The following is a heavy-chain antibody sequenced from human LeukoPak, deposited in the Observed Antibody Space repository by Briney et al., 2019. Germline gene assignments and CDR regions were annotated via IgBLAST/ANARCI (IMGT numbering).Heavy chain of an antibody. CDR3: ARDPTRGYSYGIDY. J-gene: IGHJ4*02. D-gene: IGHD5-18*01. V-gene: IGHV1-2*02. CDR1: GYTFTSYD. CDR2: INPNSGGT. Sequence: ASVKVSCKASGYTFTSYDINWVRQATGQGLEWMGWINPNSGGTNYAQKFQGRVTMTRDTSISTAYMELSRLRSDDTAVYYCARDPTRGYSYGIDYWGQGTLVTVSS.